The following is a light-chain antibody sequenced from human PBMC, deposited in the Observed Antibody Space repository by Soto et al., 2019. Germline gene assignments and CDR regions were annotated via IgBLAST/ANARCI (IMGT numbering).Light chain of an antibody. J-gene: IGLJ1*01. CDR2: DVS. Sequence: QSALTQPASVSGSPGQSITISCTGTSSDVGGYNYVSWYQRHPGEAPKLIIYDVSNRPSGVSDRFSGSKSGNTASLTISGLQAEDEADYYCSSFTSSSSVVFGSGTKLTVL. V-gene: IGLV2-14*03. CDR1: SSDVGGYNY. CDR3: SSFTSSSSVV.